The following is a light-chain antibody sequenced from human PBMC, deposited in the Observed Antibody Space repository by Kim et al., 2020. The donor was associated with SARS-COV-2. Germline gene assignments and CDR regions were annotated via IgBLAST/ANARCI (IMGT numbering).Light chain of an antibody. CDR1: QSIRTY. CDR2: AAS. V-gene: IGKV1-39*01. Sequence: DIQMTQSPSSLAASVGDRVTIACRASQSIRTYLNWYQQKPGKAPKLLIYAASSLQSGVPSRFSGSGSGTDFTLTISSLQLEDFATYYCQQSHTTPLLTFGGGTKVDIK. J-gene: IGKJ4*01. CDR3: QQSHTTPLLT.